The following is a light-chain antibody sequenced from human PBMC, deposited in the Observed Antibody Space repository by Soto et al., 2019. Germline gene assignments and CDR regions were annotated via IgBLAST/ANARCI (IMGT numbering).Light chain of an antibody. CDR2: GAS. Sequence: IVMTQSPATLSVSPGGRATLSCRASQSISTKLAWYQQKPGQAPRLLIYGASTRAPGIPVRFSGSGSGTEFTLTITSLQSEDFEVYYCQEYNDWRPITFGGGTKVEIK. CDR3: QEYNDWRPIT. J-gene: IGKJ4*01. V-gene: IGKV3-15*01. CDR1: QSISTK.